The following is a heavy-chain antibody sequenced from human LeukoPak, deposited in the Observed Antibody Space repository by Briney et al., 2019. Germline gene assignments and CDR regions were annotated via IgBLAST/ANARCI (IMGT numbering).Heavy chain of an antibody. CDR1: GYTFTSYG. CDR2: ISAYNSNK. CDR3: VRHIKPAGPWDGMDV. J-gene: IGHJ6*02. Sequence: ASVKVSCKASGYTFTSYGISWVRQAPGQGLEWVAWISAYNSNKNSAEKFQGRVTMTIDTSTSTAYMELRSLKSDDTAVYYCVRHIKPAGPWDGMDVWGQETTVTVSS. V-gene: IGHV1-18*04. D-gene: IGHD1-26*01.